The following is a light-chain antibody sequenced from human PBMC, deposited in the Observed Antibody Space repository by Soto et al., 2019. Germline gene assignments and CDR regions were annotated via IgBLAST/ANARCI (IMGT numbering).Light chain of an antibody. V-gene: IGKV1-39*01. CDR2: TAS. CDR3: QQSYRTPLT. Sequence: DIQMTQSPSSLSASVGDRVTITCRASQSISSNLNWYQQKPGKAPKLLIYTASILQSGVPSRFSGSGSGTDFTLTISSLQPEDFATYYCQQSYRTPLTFGPGTKVEIK. CDR1: QSISSN. J-gene: IGKJ3*01.